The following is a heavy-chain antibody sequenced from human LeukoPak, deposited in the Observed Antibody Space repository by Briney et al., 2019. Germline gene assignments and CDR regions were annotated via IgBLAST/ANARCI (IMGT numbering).Heavy chain of an antibody. J-gene: IGHJ4*02. V-gene: IGHV3-30*04. D-gene: IGHD1-1*01. CDR2: ISYDGSNK. CDR1: GFIFGAYA. Sequence: PGGSLRLSCAASGFIFGAYALHWVRQAPGQGMGLVAVISYDGSNKYYVDSVKGRITISRDKSKNTVYLQMNSLGVEDTAVYYCARDAGTDGTYFDYWGQGTLVTVSS. CDR3: ARDAGTDGTYFDY.